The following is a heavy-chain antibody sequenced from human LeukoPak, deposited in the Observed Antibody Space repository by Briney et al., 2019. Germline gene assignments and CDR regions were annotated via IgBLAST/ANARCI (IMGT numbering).Heavy chain of an antibody. CDR3: ARAYLYDILTGYAFDI. V-gene: IGHV4-59*01. CDR2: IYYSGST. D-gene: IGHD3-9*01. CDR1: GGSISSYY. J-gene: IGHJ3*02. Sequence: PSETLSLTCTVSGGSISSYYWSWIRQPPGKGLEWIGYIYYSGSTNYNPSLKSRVTISVDTSKNQFSLKLSSVTAADTAVYYCARAYLYDILTGYAFDIWGQGTMATVSS.